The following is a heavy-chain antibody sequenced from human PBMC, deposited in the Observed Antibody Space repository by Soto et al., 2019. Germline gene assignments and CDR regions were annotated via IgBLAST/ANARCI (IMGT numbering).Heavy chain of an antibody. V-gene: IGHV4-34*01. CDR1: GGSFSGYY. Sequence: QVQLQQWGAGLLKPSETLSLTCAVYGGSFSGYYWSWIRQPPGKGLEWIGEINHSGSTNYNPSLNSRVTPSVDTSKNHFSLKLSSVTAPDTAVYYCARGGAAADGDYYYMDVWGKGTTVTVSS. J-gene: IGHJ6*03. CDR3: ARGGAAADGDYYYMDV. CDR2: INHSGST. D-gene: IGHD6-13*01.